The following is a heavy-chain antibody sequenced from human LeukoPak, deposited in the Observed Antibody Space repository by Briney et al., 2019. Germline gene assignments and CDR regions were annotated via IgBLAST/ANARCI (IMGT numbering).Heavy chain of an antibody. CDR1: GGSISGSY. D-gene: IGHD3-10*01. CDR3: ARVHYSGSGLSSYFDY. V-gene: IGHV4-59*01. Sequence: PSETLSLTCTVSGGSISGSYWSWIRQSPGKGLEWIGYISYTGSTNYNPSLKSRVTISVDASKNQFSLKLSSVTADTAVYYCARVHYSGSGLSSYFDYWGQGTLVTVSS. CDR2: ISYTGST. J-gene: IGHJ4*02.